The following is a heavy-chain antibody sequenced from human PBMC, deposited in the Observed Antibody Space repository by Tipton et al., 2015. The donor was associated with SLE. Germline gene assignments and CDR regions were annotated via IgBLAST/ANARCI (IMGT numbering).Heavy chain of an antibody. V-gene: IGHV4-34*01. Sequence: TLSLTCAVYGGSFSGDYWSWIRQPPGKGLEWIGEINHSGSTNYNPSLKSRVTISVDTSKNQFSLKLSSATAADTAVYYCAREWRITSPRFDPWGQGTLVTVSS. J-gene: IGHJ5*02. CDR3: AREWRITSPRFDP. CDR2: INHSGST. CDR1: GGSFSGDY. D-gene: IGHD3-10*01.